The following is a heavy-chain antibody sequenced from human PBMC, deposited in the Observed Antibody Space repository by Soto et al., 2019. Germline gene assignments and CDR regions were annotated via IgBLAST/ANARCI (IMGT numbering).Heavy chain of an antibody. CDR2: INPTTSVI. Sequence: GSLRLSCAASGFTFSSYSLNWVRQAPGKGLEWISHINPTTSVIYYADSVRGRFTISRDNAKNSLSLQMNSLRDEDTAVYYCARRSSGYIFDYWGQGTLVTVSS. CDR3: ARRSSGYIFDY. J-gene: IGHJ4*02. CDR1: GFTFSSYS. D-gene: IGHD5-12*01. V-gene: IGHV3-48*02.